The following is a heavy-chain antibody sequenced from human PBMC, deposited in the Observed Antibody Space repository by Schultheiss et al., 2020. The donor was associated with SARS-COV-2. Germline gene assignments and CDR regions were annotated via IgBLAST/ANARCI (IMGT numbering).Heavy chain of an antibody. V-gene: IGHV1-2*02. CDR3: ARDRYDFWSGYVSYWYFDL. CDR1: GGTFSSYA. Sequence: ASVKVSCKASGGTFSSYAISWVRQAPGQGLEWMGWINPKTGGTHYAQTFQGRVTMTRDTSIITAYMEMKNLRSGDTAVYYCARDRYDFWSGYVSYWYFDLWGRGTLVTVSS. CDR2: INPKTGGT. D-gene: IGHD3-3*01. J-gene: IGHJ2*01.